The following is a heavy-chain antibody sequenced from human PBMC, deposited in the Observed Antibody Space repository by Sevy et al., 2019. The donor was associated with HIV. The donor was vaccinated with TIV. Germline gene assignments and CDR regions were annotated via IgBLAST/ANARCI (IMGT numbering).Heavy chain of an antibody. V-gene: IGHV3-53*01. CDR3: AKQSGYSTSPGAFDI. J-gene: IGHJ3*02. Sequence: GGSLRLSCAASGFTVSSNYMSWVRQAPGKGLEWVSLIYDVSSTYFADSVEGRFTISTDNSKNTLYLQMKSMRAEETAVYYLAKQSGYSTSPGAFDIWGQGTMVTVSS. D-gene: IGHD6-6*01. CDR2: IYDVSST. CDR1: GFTVSSNY.